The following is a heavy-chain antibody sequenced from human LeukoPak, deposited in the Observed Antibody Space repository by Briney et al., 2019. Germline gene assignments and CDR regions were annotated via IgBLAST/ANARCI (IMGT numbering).Heavy chain of an antibody. Sequence: GRSLRLSCAASGFIFSSYSMSWVRQAPGKGLEWVSVITGSGGNTYYADSVKGRFTISKDNSKNTVYLQMSSLRVEDTAVYYCVRDYRACFDYWGQGTLVTVSS. CDR2: ITGSGGNT. CDR3: VRDYRACFDY. V-gene: IGHV3-23*01. CDR1: GFIFSSYS. J-gene: IGHJ4*02. D-gene: IGHD3-16*02.